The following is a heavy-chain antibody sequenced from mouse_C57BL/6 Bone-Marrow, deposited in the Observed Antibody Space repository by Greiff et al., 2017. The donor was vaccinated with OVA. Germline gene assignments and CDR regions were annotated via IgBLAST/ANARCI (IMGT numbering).Heavy chain of an antibody. V-gene: IGHV14-4*01. CDR1: GFNIKDDY. J-gene: IGHJ3*01. D-gene: IGHD1-1*01. CDR2: IDPENGDT. Sequence: EVQLLQSGAELVRPGASVKLSCTASGFNIKDDYMHWVKQRPEQGLEWIGWIDPENGDTEYAAKFQGKATITADTSSNTAYLQLSSLTSEDAAVYYCTISLHYYGSSSWFAYWGQGTLVTVSA. CDR3: TISLHYYGSSSWFAY.